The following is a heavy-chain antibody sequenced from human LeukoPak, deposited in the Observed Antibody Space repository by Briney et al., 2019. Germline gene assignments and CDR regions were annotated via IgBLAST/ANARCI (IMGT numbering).Heavy chain of an antibody. V-gene: IGHV1-69*05. CDR3: ARDLPSSWRFDY. CDR2: IIPIFGTA. D-gene: IGHD6-13*01. CDR1: GGTFSSYA. J-gene: IGHJ4*02. Sequence: SVKVSCKASGGTFSSYAISWVRQAPGQGLEWMGRIIPIFGTANYAQKFQGRATITTDESTSTAYMELSSLRSEDTAVYYYARDLPSSWRFDYWGQGTLVTVSS.